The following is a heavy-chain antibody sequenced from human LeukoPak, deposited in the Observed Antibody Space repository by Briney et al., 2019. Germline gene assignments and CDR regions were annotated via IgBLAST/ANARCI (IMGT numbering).Heavy chain of an antibody. V-gene: IGHV1-2*04. CDR1: GYTFTGYY. CDR3: ARSDGYSYGTDY. CDR2: INPNSGGT. Sequence: ASVTVSCKASGYTFTGYYMHWVRQASGQGLEWMGWINPNSGGTNYAQKFQGWVTMTRDTSISTAYMELSRLRSDDTAVYYCARSDGYSYGTDYWGQGTLVTVSS. D-gene: IGHD5-18*01. J-gene: IGHJ4*02.